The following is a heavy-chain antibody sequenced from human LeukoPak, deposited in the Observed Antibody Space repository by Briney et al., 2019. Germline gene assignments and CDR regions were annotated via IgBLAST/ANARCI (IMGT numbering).Heavy chain of an antibody. D-gene: IGHD3-10*01. CDR2: VDHTGST. Sequence: SEPLSLPCTVSDDSITMYYWTWIRQPPGKGLEWIGYVDHTGSTNFNPSLNGRVSISRDTSKNLFSLRLRSVTAADTAVYFCARGRVSSSTWFSTYYYYFYMDVWGKGTTVTVSS. CDR3: ARGRVSSSTWFSTYYYYFYMDV. V-gene: IGHV4-59*01. J-gene: IGHJ6*03. CDR1: DDSITMYY.